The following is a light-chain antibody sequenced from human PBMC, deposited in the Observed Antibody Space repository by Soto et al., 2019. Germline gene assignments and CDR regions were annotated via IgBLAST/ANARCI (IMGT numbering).Light chain of an antibody. V-gene: IGKV3-20*01. J-gene: IGKJ5*01. Sequence: EIVLTQSPGTLSLSPVERATLSCRASQSVSSDYLAWYHQKPGQPPRLLIYGASSRATGIPDRFSGSGSGTDFTLTISRLEPEDFAVYYCHQYGSSPTFGQGTRLEIK. CDR2: GAS. CDR3: HQYGSSPT. CDR1: QSVSSDY.